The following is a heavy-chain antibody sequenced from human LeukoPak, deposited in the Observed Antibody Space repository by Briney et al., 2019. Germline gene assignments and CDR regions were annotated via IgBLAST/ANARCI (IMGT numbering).Heavy chain of an antibody. Sequence: GSLRLSCAASRFTFSSYAMSWVRQAPGQGLEWVSAISGSGGSTYYADSVKGRFTISRDNSKNTLYLQMNSLRAEDTAVYYCAKDLDGDYGHYYYGIDVWGQGTTVTVSS. V-gene: IGHV3-23*01. J-gene: IGHJ6*02. D-gene: IGHD4-17*01. CDR3: AKDLDGDYGHYYYGIDV. CDR1: RFTFSSYA. CDR2: ISGSGGST.